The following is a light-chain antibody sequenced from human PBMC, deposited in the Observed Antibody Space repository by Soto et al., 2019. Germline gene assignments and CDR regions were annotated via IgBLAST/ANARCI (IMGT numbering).Light chain of an antibody. CDR3: QHYNSYTIT. CDR2: KAS. CDR1: QSISSW. J-gene: IGKJ5*01. Sequence: IQTTQSPSTLSDPVGDRVTITCRASQSISSWLAWYQQKPGKAPKLLIYKASSLESGVPLRFSGSGSGTEFTLTISSLQPDDFATYYCQHYNSYTITFGQGTKLDIK. V-gene: IGKV1-5*03.